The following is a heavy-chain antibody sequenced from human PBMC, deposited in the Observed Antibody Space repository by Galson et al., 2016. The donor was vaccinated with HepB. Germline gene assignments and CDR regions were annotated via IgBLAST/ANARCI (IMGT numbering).Heavy chain of an antibody. J-gene: IGHJ6*02. D-gene: IGHD6-13*01. CDR3: ASSVAAGTRFLSHYGLDL. V-gene: IGHV1-24*01. CDR2: FDFHDGET. CDR1: GYSLTDLA. Sequence: SVKVSCKVFGYSLTDLAIQWVRQSPGEGLEWMGGFDFHDGETIYAQKFQGRVNVTEDTSTDTIFLELSSLRTDDTAVYYCASSVAAGTRFLSHYGLDLWGQGTAVTVSS.